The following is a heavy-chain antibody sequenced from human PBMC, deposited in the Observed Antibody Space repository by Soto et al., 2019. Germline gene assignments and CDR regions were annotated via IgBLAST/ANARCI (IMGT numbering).Heavy chain of an antibody. CDR1: GGSFSGYY. V-gene: IGHV4-34*01. J-gene: IGHJ5*02. CDR3: ARGLDDFWSGPSRWFDP. Sequence: SETLSLTCAVYGGSFSGYYWSWILQPPGKGLGWIGEINHSGSTNYNPSLKSRVTISVDTSKNQFSLKLSSVTAADTAVYYCARGLDDFWSGPSRWFDPWGQGTLVTVSS. CDR2: INHSGST. D-gene: IGHD3-3*01.